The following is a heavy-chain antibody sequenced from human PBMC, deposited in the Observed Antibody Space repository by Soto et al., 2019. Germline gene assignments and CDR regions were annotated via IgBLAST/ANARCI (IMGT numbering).Heavy chain of an antibody. D-gene: IGHD3-9*01. CDR3: ARDPNYDILTVYLYYYGMDV. J-gene: IGHJ6*02. CDR1: GDSVSSNSAA. Sequence: SQTLSLTCAISGDSVSSNSAAWNWIRQSPSRGLEWLGRTYYRSKWYNDYAVSVKSRITINPDTSKNQFSLQLNSVTPEDTAVYYCARDPNYDILTVYLYYYGMDVWGQGTTVTVSS. CDR2: TYYRSKWYN. V-gene: IGHV6-1*01.